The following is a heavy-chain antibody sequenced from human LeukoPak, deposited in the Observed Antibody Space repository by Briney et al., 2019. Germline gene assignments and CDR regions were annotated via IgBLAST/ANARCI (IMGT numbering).Heavy chain of an antibody. CDR1: GYTFTTYG. J-gene: IGHJ5*02. Sequence: GASVKVSCKASGYTFTTYGISWVRQAPGQGLEWMGWIRGYNTNTNYAQKFQGRVTMTIDTSPSTAYMELRSLRSDDTAVYYCARDLVIDGSGSYFDPWGQGTLVTVSS. V-gene: IGHV1-18*01. CDR3: ARDLVIDGSGSYFDP. D-gene: IGHD3-10*01. CDR2: IRGYNTNT.